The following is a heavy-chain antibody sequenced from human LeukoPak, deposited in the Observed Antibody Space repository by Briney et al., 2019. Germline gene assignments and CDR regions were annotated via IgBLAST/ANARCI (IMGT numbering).Heavy chain of an antibody. D-gene: IGHD2-21*01. J-gene: IGHJ5*02. CDR2: IYFSVST. Sequence: PSETLSLTCTVSGGSISSYYWSWIRQPPGKGLGWIVYIYFSVSTNYNPSLKSRVTISVDTSKNQFSLKLSSVTAADTAVYYCARAIVVVPSAANWFDPWGQGTLVTVSS. CDR3: ARAIVVVPSAANWFDP. V-gene: IGHV4-59*01. CDR1: GGSISSYY.